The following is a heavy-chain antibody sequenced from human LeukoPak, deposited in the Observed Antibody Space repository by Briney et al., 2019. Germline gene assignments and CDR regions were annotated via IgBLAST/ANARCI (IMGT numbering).Heavy chain of an antibody. Sequence: GGSLRLSCVASGFSLSGYWMYWVRQAPGKGLMYISRNNGDGSTTNYADVVKGRFAMSRDNVKNTLYLQMNSLRVEDTAVYYCARDPRNVGLAPWGQGTLVTVSS. CDR2: NNGDGSTT. J-gene: IGHJ5*02. V-gene: IGHV3-74*01. D-gene: IGHD2-15*01. CDR3: ARDPRNVGLAP. CDR1: GFSLSGYW.